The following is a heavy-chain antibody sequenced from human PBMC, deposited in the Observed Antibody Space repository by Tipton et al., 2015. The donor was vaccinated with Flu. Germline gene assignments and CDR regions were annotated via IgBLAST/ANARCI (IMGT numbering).Heavy chain of an antibody. Sequence: QLVQSGGGLVKPGGSLRLSCAASGFIFNNHRMHWVRQAPGKGLEWVSSISGSSSNIYYADSVKGRFTISRDNAKNSLYLQMNSLRAEDTAVYYCTKDVRARVSYNWFDPWGQGTLVTVSS. J-gene: IGHJ5*02. V-gene: IGHV3-21*01. CDR1: GFIFNNHR. CDR2: ISGSSSNI. CDR3: TKDVRARVSYNWFDP. D-gene: IGHD5/OR15-5a*01.